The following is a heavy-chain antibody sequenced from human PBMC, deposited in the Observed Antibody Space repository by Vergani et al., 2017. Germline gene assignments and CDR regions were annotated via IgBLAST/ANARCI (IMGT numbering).Heavy chain of an antibody. J-gene: IGHJ6*02. CDR1: GYLFTGYY. CDR3: ARDRGGVVRGAWEGMDG. Sequence: QAHLVQSGAEVRKPGASVKVSCKASGYLFTGYYIHWVRQAPGQGLEWMGWINPNRDGANSAPKFQVRVTMTRDTSISTAYMELSSLRSDDTAIYYCARDRGGVVRGAWEGMDGWGQGTTVTVTS. D-gene: IGHD3-10*01. V-gene: IGHV1-2*02. CDR2: INPNRDGA.